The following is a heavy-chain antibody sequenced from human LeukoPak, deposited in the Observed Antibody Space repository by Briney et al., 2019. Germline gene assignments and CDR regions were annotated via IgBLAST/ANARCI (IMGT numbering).Heavy chain of an antibody. Sequence: PSETLSLACTVSGGSITSSSYYWGWIRQPPGKGLEWIGSIYYSGSTHYSPSLKSRVTISVDMSKNQFSLKLSSVTAADTAVYYCARGHWGSSSWYPSRSGPFDYWGQGTLVTVSS. V-gene: IGHV4-39*07. CDR1: GGSITSSSYY. J-gene: IGHJ4*02. D-gene: IGHD6-13*01. CDR3: ARGHWGSSSWYPSRSGPFDY. CDR2: IYYSGST.